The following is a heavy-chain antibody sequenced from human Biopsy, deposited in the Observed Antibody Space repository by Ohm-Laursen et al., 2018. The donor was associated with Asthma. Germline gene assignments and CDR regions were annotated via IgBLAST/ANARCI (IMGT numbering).Heavy chain of an antibody. V-gene: IGHV3-7*01. J-gene: IGHJ4*02. D-gene: IGHD3-22*01. CDR2: IKHDGSEK. Sequence: LRLSCAASGFTFGDYWMSWVRQVPGKGLEWVANIKHDGSEKNHVDSLKGRFTISRDNAKNTLYLQMNSLRAEDTAVYYCAKARIHHFYDSSGYYQHDWGQGTLVTVSS. CDR1: GFTFGDYW. CDR3: AKARIHHFYDSSGYYQHD.